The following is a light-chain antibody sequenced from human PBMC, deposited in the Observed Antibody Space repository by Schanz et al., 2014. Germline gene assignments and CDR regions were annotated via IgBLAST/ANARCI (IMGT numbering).Light chain of an antibody. CDR3: CSYVSSTTPYV. CDR2: DVN. J-gene: IGLJ1*01. V-gene: IGLV2-14*03. CDR1: SSDVGGYNY. Sequence: QSALTQPASVSGSPGQSITISCTGTSSDVGGYNYVSWYQQHPGKAPKLMIFDVNQRPSGVPDRFSGSKSGNTASLTVSGLQAEDEADYYCCSYVSSTTPYVFGFGTKVTVL.